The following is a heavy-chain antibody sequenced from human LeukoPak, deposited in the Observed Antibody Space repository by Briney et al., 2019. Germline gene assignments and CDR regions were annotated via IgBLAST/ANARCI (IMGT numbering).Heavy chain of an antibody. CDR2: IRYDGSNK. J-gene: IGHJ6*03. V-gene: IGHV3-30*02. Sequence: GGSLRLSCAASEFTFSAYGMHWVRQAPGKGLEWVAFIRYDGSNKYSADSVKGRFTIARDNSKNTLYLQMNSLRAEDTAVYYCAKDAQYYDFWSGWNNTYYYYKDVWGKGTTVTVSS. CDR1: EFTFSAYG. CDR3: AKDAQYYDFWSGWNNTYYYYKDV. D-gene: IGHD3-3*01.